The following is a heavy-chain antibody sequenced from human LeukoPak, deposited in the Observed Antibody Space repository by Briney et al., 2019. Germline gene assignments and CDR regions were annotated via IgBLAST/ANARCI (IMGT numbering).Heavy chain of an antibody. J-gene: IGHJ5*02. CDR2: ISSSSSTI. CDR1: GFTFSSYS. D-gene: IGHD1-14*01. Sequence: GGSLRLSCAASGFTFSSYSMNWVRQAPGKGLEWVSYISSSSSTIYYADSVKGRFTISRDNAKNSLYLQMNSLRDEDTAVYYCARSRITPRSNWFDPWGQGTLVIVSS. CDR3: ARSRITPRSNWFDP. V-gene: IGHV3-48*02.